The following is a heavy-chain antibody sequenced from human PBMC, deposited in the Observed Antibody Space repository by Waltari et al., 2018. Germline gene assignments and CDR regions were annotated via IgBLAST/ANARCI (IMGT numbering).Heavy chain of an antibody. D-gene: IGHD6-6*01. V-gene: IGHV4-38-2*01. CDR2: IYHSGST. CDR1: GYSISSGYY. J-gene: IGHJ5*02. CDR3: ARCLPQGIAARLWFDP. Sequence: QVQLQESGPGLVKPSETLSLTCAVSGYSISSGYYWGWIRQPPGKGLEWIGSIYHSGSTYYNPSLKSRVPISVDTSKNQFSLKLSSLTAADTAVYYCARCLPQGIAARLWFDPWGQGTLVTVSS.